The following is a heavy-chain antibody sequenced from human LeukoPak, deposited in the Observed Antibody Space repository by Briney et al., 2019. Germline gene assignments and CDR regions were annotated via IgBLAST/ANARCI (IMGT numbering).Heavy chain of an antibody. CDR1: GFTFSSYG. V-gene: IGHV3-33*01. D-gene: IGHD5-18*01. J-gene: IGHJ4*02. Sequence: PGRSLRLSCAASGFTFSSYGMHWVRQAPGKGLEWVAVIWYDGSNKYYADSVKGRFTISRDNPKNTLYLQMNSLRAEDTAVYYCARDREGYGNFDYWGQGTLVTVSS. CDR3: ARDREGYGNFDY. CDR2: IWYDGSNK.